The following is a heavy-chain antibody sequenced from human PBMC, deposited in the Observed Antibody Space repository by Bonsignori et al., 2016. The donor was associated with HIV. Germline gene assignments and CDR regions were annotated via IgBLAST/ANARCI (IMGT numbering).Heavy chain of an antibody. J-gene: IGHJ3*02. CDR2: IYHSGST. CDR3: ARGKYFYESSGYYSPDAFDI. D-gene: IGHD3-22*01. Sequence: WIRQPPGKGLEWIGYIYHSGSTYYNPSLKSRVTTSVDTSKNQFSLKLSSVTAADTAVYYCARGKYFYESSGYYSPDAFDIWGQGTMVTVSS. V-gene: IGHV4-30-4*01.